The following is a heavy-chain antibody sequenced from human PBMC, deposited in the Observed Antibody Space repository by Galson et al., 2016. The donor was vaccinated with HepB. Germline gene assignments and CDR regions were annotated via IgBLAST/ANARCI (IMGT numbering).Heavy chain of an antibody. Sequence: SPRPSCAVSGLTFNIQYMSWVRQAPGKGLEWVANIEKAGSEENYVDSVKGRFTISRDNAKNSAYLQMNNVKAEDTAVYHCVAGAGWLPECWGQGTLVSVSS. J-gene: IGHJ4*02. V-gene: IGHV3-7*03. D-gene: IGHD6-19*01. CDR3: VAGAGWLPEC. CDR2: IEKAGSEE. CDR1: GLTFNIQY.